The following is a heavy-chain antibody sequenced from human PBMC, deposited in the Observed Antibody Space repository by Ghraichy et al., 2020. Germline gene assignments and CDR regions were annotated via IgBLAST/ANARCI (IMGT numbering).Heavy chain of an antibody. CDR1: GFTFSGYS. CDR3: ARDNYSGSGYYYYYYGVDV. D-gene: IGHD3-10*01. CDR2: ISYDGKKK. V-gene: IGHV3-30*04. Sequence: LSLTCAASGFTFSGYSMHWVRQTPGEGLEWVAVISYDGKKKHYIDSVKGRFTISRDNSGNTLFLQLSSLGADDTAVYYCARDNYSGSGYYYYYYGVDVWGRGTTVTVSS. J-gene: IGHJ6*02.